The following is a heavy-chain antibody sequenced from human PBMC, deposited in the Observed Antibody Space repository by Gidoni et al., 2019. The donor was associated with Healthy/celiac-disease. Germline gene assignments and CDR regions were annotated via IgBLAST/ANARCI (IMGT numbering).Heavy chain of an antibody. J-gene: IGHJ5*02. CDR2: ISYSGST. Sequence: QVQLQESGPGLVKPSETLSLTCPVSGGSISSYYWSWIRQPPGKGLEWIGYISYSGSTNYNPSLKSRVTISVDTSKNQFSLKLSSVTAADTAVYYCARGGSYYGWFDPWGQGTLVTVSS. V-gene: IGHV4-59*01. D-gene: IGHD1-26*01. CDR1: GGSISSYY. CDR3: ARGGSYYGWFDP.